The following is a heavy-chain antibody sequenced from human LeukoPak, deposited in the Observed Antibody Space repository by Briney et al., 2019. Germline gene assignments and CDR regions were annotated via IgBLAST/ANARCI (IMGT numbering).Heavy chain of an antibody. J-gene: IGHJ3*02. CDR1: GFTFSSYE. CDR3: ARGGYCDSSGLSAFDI. D-gene: IGHD3-22*01. CDR2: ISSSGSTI. V-gene: IGHV3-48*03. Sequence: GGSLRLSCAASGFTFSSYEMNWVRQAPGKGLEWVSYISSSGSTIYYADSVKGRFTISRDNAKNSLYLQMNSLRAEDTAVYYCARGGYCDSSGLSAFDIWGQGTMVTVSS.